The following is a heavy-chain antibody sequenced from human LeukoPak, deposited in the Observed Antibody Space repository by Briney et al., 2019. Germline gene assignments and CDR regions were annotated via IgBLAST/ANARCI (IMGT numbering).Heavy chain of an antibody. V-gene: IGHV4-61*01. J-gene: IGHJ3*02. CDR2: LYYSGST. CDR3: ARVLPYFFDKSGDAFDI. CDR1: SGSVSSGSSY. Sequence: SETLSLTCTVSSGSVSSGSSYWSWIRQPPGKGLEWIGYLYYSGSTNYNPSLKSRVTISVDMSKNQFSLKLSSVTAADTAVYYCARVLPYFFDKSGDAFDIWGQGTMVTVSS. D-gene: IGHD3-22*01.